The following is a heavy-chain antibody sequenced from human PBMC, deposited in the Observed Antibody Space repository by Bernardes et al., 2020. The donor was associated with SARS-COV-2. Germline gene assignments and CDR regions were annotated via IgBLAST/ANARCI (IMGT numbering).Heavy chain of an antibody. J-gene: IGHJ4*02. CDR2: IWYDGSNK. CDR3: ARLGSSWTFDY. V-gene: IGHV3-33*01. Sequence: GGSLRLSCAASGFTFSNYGMLWVRQAPGQGLEWVSIIWYDGSNKYYGDSVKGRFTISRDNSKNTVYLQMNSLRAEDTAVYYCARLGSSWTFDYWGQGTLVTVSS. D-gene: IGHD6-13*01. CDR1: GFTFSNYG.